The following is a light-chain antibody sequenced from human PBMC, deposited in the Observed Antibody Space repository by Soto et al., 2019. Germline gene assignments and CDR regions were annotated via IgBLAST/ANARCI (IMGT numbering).Light chain of an antibody. CDR2: GAS. V-gene: IGKV1-39*01. CDR3: QQSYSTPRT. J-gene: IGKJ4*02. Sequence: RVPITCRASQSISSSLNWYQQKPGKAPKLLIYGASSLQSGVPSRFSGSGSGTDFTLTISSLQPEDFATYYCQQSYSTPRTFGLGTRVEIK. CDR1: QSISSS.